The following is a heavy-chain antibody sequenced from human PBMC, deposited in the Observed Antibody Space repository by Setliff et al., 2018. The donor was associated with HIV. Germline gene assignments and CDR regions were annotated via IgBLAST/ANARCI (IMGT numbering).Heavy chain of an antibody. J-gene: IGHJ3*01. V-gene: IGHV4-4*08. Sequence: PSETLSLTCTLSGGSMSSYYWTWIRQPPGKGLEWIGYVYTSEISNYNSSLRSRVVISLDTSNNQFSLRLSSVTAADTAVYYCARTGYAFDVWGLGTMVTVSS. CDR1: GGSMSSYY. CDR2: VYTSEIS. CDR3: ARTGYAFDV.